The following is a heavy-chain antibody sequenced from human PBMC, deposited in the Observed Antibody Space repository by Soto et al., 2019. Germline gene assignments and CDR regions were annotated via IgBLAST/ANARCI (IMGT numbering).Heavy chain of an antibody. CDR2: IYYSGST. J-gene: IGHJ3*02. Sequence: SETLSLTCTVSGGSISSYYWSWIRQPPGKGLEWIGYIYYSGSTNYNPSLKSRVTISVDTSKNQFSLKLSSVTAADTAVYYCARGDDYSDYDFAFDIWGQGTMVTVSS. V-gene: IGHV4-59*01. CDR3: ARGDDYSDYDFAFDI. D-gene: IGHD4-17*01. CDR1: GGSISSYY.